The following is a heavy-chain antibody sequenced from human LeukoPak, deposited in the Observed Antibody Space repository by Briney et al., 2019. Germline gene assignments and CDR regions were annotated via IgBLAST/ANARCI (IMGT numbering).Heavy chain of an antibody. D-gene: IGHD6-13*01. V-gene: IGHV3-30*04. CDR2: ISYDGSNK. CDR3: ARGSSSWYDPFDY. CDR1: GFTFSSYA. J-gene: IGHJ4*02. Sequence: GGSLRLSCAASGFTFSSYAMRWLRQAPGKGLEWVAVISYDGSNKYYADSVKGRFTISRDNSKNTLYLQMNSLRAEDTAVYYCARGSSSWYDPFDYWGQGTLVTVSS.